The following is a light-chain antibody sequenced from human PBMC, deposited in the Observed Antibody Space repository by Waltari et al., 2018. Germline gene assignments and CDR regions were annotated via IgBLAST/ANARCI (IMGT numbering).Light chain of an antibody. J-gene: IGLJ2*01. V-gene: IGLV3-25*03. CDR2: KDT. CDR1: ALPKQF. CDR3: QSADSSNTYVL. Sequence: SYALTQPPSVSVSPGQTARIPGSGAALPKQFANWYQQKPGQAPVLVIYKDTERPSGIPERFSGSISGTTVTLTISGVQAEDEADYYCQSADSSNTYVLFGGGTQLTVL.